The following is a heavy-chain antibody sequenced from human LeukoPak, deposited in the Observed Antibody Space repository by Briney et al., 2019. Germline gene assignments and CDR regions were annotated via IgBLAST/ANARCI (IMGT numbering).Heavy chain of an antibody. Sequence: ASVKVSCKASGYTFTGYYMHWVRQAPGQGLEWMGWINPNSGGTNYAQKFQGRVTMTRDTSISTAYMELSSLRSEDTAVYYCARGESRGWYKVSYYYYGMDVWGQGTTVTVSS. CDR2: INPNSGGT. V-gene: IGHV1-2*02. D-gene: IGHD6-19*01. J-gene: IGHJ6*02. CDR1: GYTFTGYY. CDR3: ARGESRGWYKVSYYYYGMDV.